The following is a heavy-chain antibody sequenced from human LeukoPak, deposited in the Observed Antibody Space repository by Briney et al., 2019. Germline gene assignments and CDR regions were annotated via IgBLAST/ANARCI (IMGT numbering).Heavy chain of an antibody. Sequence: SETLSLTCAVYGGSFSGYYWSWIRQPPGKGLEWIGEINHSGSTNYNPSLKSRVTISVDTSKNQFSLKLSSVTAADTAVYYCARGVRYFDWSNMIRGGSSWFDPWGQGTLVTVSS. CDR1: GGSFSGYY. D-gene: IGHD3-9*01. J-gene: IGHJ5*02. CDR2: INHSGST. V-gene: IGHV4-34*01. CDR3: ARGVRYFDWSNMIRGGSSWFDP.